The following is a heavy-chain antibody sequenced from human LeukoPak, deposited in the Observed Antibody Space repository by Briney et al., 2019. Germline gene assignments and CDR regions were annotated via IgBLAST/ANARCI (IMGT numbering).Heavy chain of an antibody. D-gene: IGHD4-23*01. Sequence: PGGSLRLSCAASGFTFSSYAMSWVRQAPGKGLEWVSAISGSGGYTYYADSVKGRFTISRDNSKNTLYLQMNSLRAEDTAVYYCAKDQYGGNPQYYFDYWGQGTLVTVSS. CDR2: ISGSGGYT. CDR3: AKDQYGGNPQYYFDY. J-gene: IGHJ4*02. V-gene: IGHV3-23*01. CDR1: GFTFSSYA.